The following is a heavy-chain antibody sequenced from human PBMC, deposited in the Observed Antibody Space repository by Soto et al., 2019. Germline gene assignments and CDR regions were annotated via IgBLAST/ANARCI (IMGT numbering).Heavy chain of an antibody. CDR2: IYWNDDD. Sequence: SGPTLGNPTQTLTLTCSFSGFSLTSSGVGVGWFRQPPGKALEWLGLIYWNDDDRYRASLXSRLTITKETSKNQVVLTMTNMDPEDTATYYCAHRPGGSGFRYYFDYWGQGTLVTVYS. V-gene: IGHV2-5*01. CDR1: GFSLTSSGVG. J-gene: IGHJ4*02. CDR3: AHRPGGSGFRYYFDY. D-gene: IGHD6-19*01.